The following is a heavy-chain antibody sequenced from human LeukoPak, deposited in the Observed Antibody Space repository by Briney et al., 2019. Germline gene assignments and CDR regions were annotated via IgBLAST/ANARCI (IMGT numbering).Heavy chain of an antibody. CDR2: IYHSGNT. CDR3: ARRYSSSWYVGFFDP. Sequence: SETLSLTCAVSGYSISSGYYWGWIRQPPGKGLEWIGSIYHSGNTYYNPSLKSRVTISVDTSKNQFSLRLSSVTAADTAIYYCARRYSSSWYVGFFDPWGQGTLVTVSS. D-gene: IGHD6-13*01. CDR1: GYSISSGYY. J-gene: IGHJ5*02. V-gene: IGHV4-38-2*01.